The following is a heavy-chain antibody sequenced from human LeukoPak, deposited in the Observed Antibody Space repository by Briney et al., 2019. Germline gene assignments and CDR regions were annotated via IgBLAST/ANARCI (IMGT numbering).Heavy chain of an antibody. CDR2: INPNSGNT. CDR3: ARVYLGITMIVVVMGDY. Sequence: ASVKVSCKASGYTFTGYYMHWVRQAPGQGLEWMGWINPNSGNTNYAQKLQGRVTMTTDTSTSTAYMELRSLRSDDTALYYCARVYLGITMIVVVMGDYWGQGTLVTVSS. D-gene: IGHD3-22*01. CDR1: GYTFTGYY. J-gene: IGHJ4*02. V-gene: IGHV1-18*04.